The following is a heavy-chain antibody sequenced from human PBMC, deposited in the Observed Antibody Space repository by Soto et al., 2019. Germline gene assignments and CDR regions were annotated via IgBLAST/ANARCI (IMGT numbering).Heavy chain of an antibody. CDR1: GFTFSSYG. CDR2: ISYDGSNK. V-gene: IGHV3-30*18. D-gene: IGHD3-22*01. J-gene: IGHJ3*02. CDR3: AKDAHYDSSGCYYWECAFDI. Sequence: QVQLVESGGGVVQPGRSLRLSCAASGFTFSSYGMHWVRQAPGKGLEWVAVISYDGSNKYYADSVKGRFTISRDNSKNTRYLRMNSLRAEDTAVYYCAKDAHYDSSGCYYWECAFDIWGQGTMVTVSS.